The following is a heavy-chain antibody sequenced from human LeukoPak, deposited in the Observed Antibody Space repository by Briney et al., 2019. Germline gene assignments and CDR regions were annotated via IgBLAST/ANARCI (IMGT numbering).Heavy chain of an antibody. CDR2: VHYSGST. D-gene: IGHD3-22*01. CDR1: GGSISSGGYY. V-gene: IGHV4-31*03. J-gene: IGHJ4*02. Sequence: PSETLSLTCTVSGGSISSGGYYWSWIRQHPGEGLEYIGYVHYSGSTFYNPSLKSRVAILIDTSENQFSLRLSSVTAADTAVYYCATRAYYFDSSTYYFEGWGQGTLVTVSS. CDR3: ATRAYYFDSSTYYFEG.